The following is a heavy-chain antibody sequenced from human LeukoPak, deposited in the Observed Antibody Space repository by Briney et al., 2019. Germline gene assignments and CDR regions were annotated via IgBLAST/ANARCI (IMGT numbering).Heavy chain of an antibody. V-gene: IGHV5-51*01. CDR3: ARQYIATSTSDY. Sequence: RGESLKISCKGSGYSFATYWIAWVRQMPGKGLEWMGIIYPGDSDTRYSPSFQGQVTISADKSISTAYLQWSSLKASDTAMYYCARQYIATSTSDYWGQGTLVTVSS. J-gene: IGHJ4*02. CDR2: IYPGDSDT. D-gene: IGHD6-13*01. CDR1: GYSFATYW.